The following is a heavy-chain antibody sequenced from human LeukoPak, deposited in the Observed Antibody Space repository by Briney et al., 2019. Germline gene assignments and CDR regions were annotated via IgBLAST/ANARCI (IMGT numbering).Heavy chain of an antibody. J-gene: IGHJ5*02. CDR1: GYTFTSYG. Sequence: ASVKVSCKASGYTFTSYGISWVRQAPGQGLEWMGWVSAYNGNTNYAQKLQGRVTMTTDTSTSTAYMELRSLRSDDTAVYYCARGALVDTAMVLFDPWGQGTLVTVSS. CDR2: VSAYNGNT. V-gene: IGHV1-18*04. D-gene: IGHD5-18*01. CDR3: ARGALVDTAMVLFDP.